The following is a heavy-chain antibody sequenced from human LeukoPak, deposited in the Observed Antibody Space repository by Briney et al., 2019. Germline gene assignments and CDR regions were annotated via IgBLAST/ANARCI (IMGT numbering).Heavy chain of an antibody. Sequence: SETLSLTCAVYGGSFSGYYWSWIRQPPGKGLEWIGEINHSGSTNYNPSLKSRVTISVDTSKNQFSLKLSSVTAADTAVYYCVRGLTGYSGYGVIDYWGQGTLVTVSS. CDR3: VRGLTGYSGYGVIDY. CDR1: GGSFSGYY. J-gene: IGHJ4*02. D-gene: IGHD5-12*01. CDR2: INHSGST. V-gene: IGHV4-34*01.